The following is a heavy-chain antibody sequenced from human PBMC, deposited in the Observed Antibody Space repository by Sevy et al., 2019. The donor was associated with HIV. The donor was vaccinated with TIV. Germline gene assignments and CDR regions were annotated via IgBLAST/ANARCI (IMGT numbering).Heavy chain of an antibody. Sequence: SETLSLTCAVSGYSIRSDDYWVWIRQPPGKGLEWIGNIFHSGSTYYNASLKSRVSVSVDTSMNQFSLNLNSVTAADTAVYYCARTLRGYFDSRASAFDIWGQGTMVTVSS. CDR2: IFHSGST. CDR3: ARTLRGYFDSRASAFDI. CDR1: GYSIRSDDY. D-gene: IGHD3-22*01. J-gene: IGHJ3*02. V-gene: IGHV4-38-2*01.